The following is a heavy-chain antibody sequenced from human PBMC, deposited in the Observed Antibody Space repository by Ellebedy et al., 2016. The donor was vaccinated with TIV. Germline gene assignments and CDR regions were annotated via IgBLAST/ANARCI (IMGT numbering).Heavy chain of an antibody. V-gene: IGHV3-30*03. CDR2: ISYDGSNK. CDR3: AREYTSGYGFWFDP. J-gene: IGHJ5*02. Sequence: GGSLRLSCAASGFTFSSYGMHWVRQAPGKGLEWVAVISYDGSNKYYADSVKGRFTISRDNSKNTLYLQMNSLRAEDTAVYYCAREYTSGYGFWFDPWGQGTLVTVSS. CDR1: GFTFSSYG. D-gene: IGHD5-12*01.